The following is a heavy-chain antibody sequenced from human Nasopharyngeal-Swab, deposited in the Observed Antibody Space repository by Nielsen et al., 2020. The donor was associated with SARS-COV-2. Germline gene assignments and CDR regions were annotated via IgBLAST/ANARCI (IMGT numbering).Heavy chain of an antibody. CDR3: ARAIPGGDYYDSSPYGMDV. CDR2: IYSGGST. Sequence: WIRQPPGKGLEWVSVIYSGGSTYYADSVKGRFTISRDNSKNTLYLQMNSLRAEDTAVYYCARAIPGGDYYDSSPYGMDVWGQGTTVTVSS. J-gene: IGHJ6*02. V-gene: IGHV3-66*01. D-gene: IGHD3-22*01.